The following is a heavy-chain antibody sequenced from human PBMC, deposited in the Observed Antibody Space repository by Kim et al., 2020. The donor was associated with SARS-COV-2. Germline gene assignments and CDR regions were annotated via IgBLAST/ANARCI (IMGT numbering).Heavy chain of an antibody. J-gene: IGHJ6*02. CDR1: GGTFSSYA. D-gene: IGHD3-9*01. Sequence: SVKVSCKASGGTFSSYAISWVRQAPGQGLEWMGGIIPIFGTANYAQKFPGRVTITADESTSTAYMELSSLRSEDTAVYYCARGGLGEHFDWYPYMTANNGMDVWGQGTTVTVSS. CDR2: IIPIFGTA. CDR3: ARGGLGEHFDWYPYMTANNGMDV. V-gene: IGHV1-69*13.